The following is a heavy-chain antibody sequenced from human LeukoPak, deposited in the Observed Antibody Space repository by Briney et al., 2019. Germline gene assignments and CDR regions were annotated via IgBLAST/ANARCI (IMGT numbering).Heavy chain of an antibody. V-gene: IGHV1-69*01. Sequence: SVKVSCKASGGTFSSYAINWVRQAPGQGLEWMGGIIPIFGTANYAQKFQGRVTITADESTSTAYMELSSLRSEDTAVYYCARVRSYGSGSYYSYYFDYWGQGTLVTVSS. CDR2: IIPIFGTA. J-gene: IGHJ4*02. D-gene: IGHD3-10*01. CDR1: GGTFSSYA. CDR3: ARVRSYGSGSYYSYYFDY.